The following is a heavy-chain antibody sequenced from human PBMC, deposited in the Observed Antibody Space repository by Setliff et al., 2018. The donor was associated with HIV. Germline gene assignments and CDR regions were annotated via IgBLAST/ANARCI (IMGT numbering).Heavy chain of an antibody. CDR1: GGSITNSNYY. Sequence: PSETLSLTCTVSGGSITNSNYYWGWFRQPPGKGLTWIGAIYYSENTYYNPSLKSRVTMSVDTSKNQFSLTLRFVTAADTAVYFCATLRWLRSKHSDYWGQGILVTVSS. D-gene: IGHD5-12*01. J-gene: IGHJ4*01. V-gene: IGHV4-39*01. CDR2: IYYSENT. CDR3: ATLRWLRSKHSDY.